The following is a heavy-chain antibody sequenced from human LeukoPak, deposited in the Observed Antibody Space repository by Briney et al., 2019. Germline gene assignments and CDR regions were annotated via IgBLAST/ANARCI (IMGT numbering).Heavy chain of an antibody. CDR2: IYTSGST. V-gene: IGHV4-59*10. D-gene: IGHD4-17*01. Sequence: SETLSLTCAVYGGSFSGYYWSWIRQPPGKGLEWIGRIYTSGSTNYNPSLTSRVTMSVDTSKNQFSLKLSSVTAADTAVYYCARSYGDYYYYYYMDVWGKGTTVTISS. CDR1: GGSFSGYY. CDR3: ARSYGDYYYYYYMDV. J-gene: IGHJ6*03.